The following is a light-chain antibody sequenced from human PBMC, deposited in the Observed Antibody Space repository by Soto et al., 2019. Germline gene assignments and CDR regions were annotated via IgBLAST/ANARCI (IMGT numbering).Light chain of an antibody. CDR1: HDVRSW. Sequence: DIQMTQSPSSVSASVGDRVTISCRASHDVRSWLAWYQQKPGKAPNLLIYGASTLQSGVPSRFSGSGSGTDFTLTISRLQPEDFATYYCPPANGDPWTFGQGTKVEIK. J-gene: IGKJ1*01. CDR2: GAS. V-gene: IGKV1-12*02. CDR3: PPANGDPWT.